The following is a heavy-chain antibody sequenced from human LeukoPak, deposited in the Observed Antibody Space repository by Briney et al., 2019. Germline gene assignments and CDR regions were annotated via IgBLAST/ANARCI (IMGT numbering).Heavy chain of an antibody. CDR2: IIPIFGTA. V-gene: IGHV1-69*05. D-gene: IGHD2-21*01. Sequence: SVKVSCKASGGTFSSYAISWVRQAPGQGLEWMGGIIPIFGTANYAQKFQGRVTITTDESTSTAYMELSSLRSEDTAVYYCARDPWLAYCGGDCYWVWGEGTLVTVSS. CDR1: GGTFSSYA. J-gene: IGHJ4*02. CDR3: ARDPWLAYCGGDCYWV.